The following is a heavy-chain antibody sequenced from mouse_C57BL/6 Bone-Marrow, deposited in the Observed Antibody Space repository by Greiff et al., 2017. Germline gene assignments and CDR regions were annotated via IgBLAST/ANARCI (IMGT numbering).Heavy chain of an antibody. CDR2: IYPGDGDT. CDR1: GYAFSSSW. J-gene: IGHJ1*03. CDR3: ARSRDEGWYFDV. D-gene: IGHD3-3*01. Sequence: QVQLKQSGPELVKPGASVKISCKASGYAFSSSWMNWVKQRPGKGLEWIGRIYPGDGDTNYNGKFKGKATLTADKSSSTAYMQLSSLTSEDSAVYLCARSRDEGWYFDVWGTGTTVTVSS. V-gene: IGHV1-82*01.